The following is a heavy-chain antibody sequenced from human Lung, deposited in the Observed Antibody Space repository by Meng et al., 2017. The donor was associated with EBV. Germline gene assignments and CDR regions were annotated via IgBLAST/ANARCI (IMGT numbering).Heavy chain of an antibody. CDR3: ARGNDWDLLYPPDY. CDR1: GFTFSNYA. Sequence: RSLRLSCAASGFTFSNYALHWVRQAPGKGLEWLTIISSDGTNKYYADSVKGRFTISRDNSKNTLFLQMHSLRAEDTAVYFCARGNDWDLLYPPDYWGQGTLVTVSS. V-gene: IGHV3-30-3*01. D-gene: IGHD1-26*01. CDR2: ISSDGTNK. J-gene: IGHJ4*02.